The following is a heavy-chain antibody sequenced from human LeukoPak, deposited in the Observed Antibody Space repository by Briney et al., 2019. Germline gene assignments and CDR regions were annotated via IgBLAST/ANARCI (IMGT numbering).Heavy chain of an antibody. Sequence: PGGSLRLSCAGFGFTFSSYEMNWVRQAPGKGLEWVSYISASGSTIYYADSVKGRFTISRDNAKNSLYLQMNSLRGDDTAVYYCAKDLRREASFDPWGQGTLVTVSS. D-gene: IGHD1-26*01. V-gene: IGHV3-48*03. J-gene: IGHJ5*02. CDR2: ISASGSTI. CDR1: GFTFSSYE. CDR3: AKDLRREASFDP.